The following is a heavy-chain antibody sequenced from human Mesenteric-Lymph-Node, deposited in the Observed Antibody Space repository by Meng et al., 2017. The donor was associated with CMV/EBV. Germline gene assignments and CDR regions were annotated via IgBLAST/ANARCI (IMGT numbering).Heavy chain of an antibody. CDR3: ARDADGMDV. CDR2: INHSGSN. V-gene: IGHV4-34*01. Sequence: SETLSLTCAFNGGSFSGYYWTWIRQPPGKGLEWIGEINHSGSNNYNPSLKSRVTISVDTSRSQFSLKLTSVTAADTAVYYCARDADGMDVWGQGTTVTVSS. CDR1: GGSFSGYY. J-gene: IGHJ6*02.